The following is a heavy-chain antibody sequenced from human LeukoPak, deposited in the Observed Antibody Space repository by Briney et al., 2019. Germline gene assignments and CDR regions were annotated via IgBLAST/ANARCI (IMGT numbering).Heavy chain of an antibody. Sequence: PSETLSLTCTVSGGSISSYYWSWIRQPPGKGLEWIGYIYYSGSTNYYPSLNSRVIISVDTSKNQFSLKLSSVTAADTAVYYCARAFTSYDFWSGYYPFDYWGQGTLVTVSS. V-gene: IGHV4-59*08. CDR2: IYYSGST. J-gene: IGHJ4*02. CDR1: GGSISSYY. D-gene: IGHD3-3*01. CDR3: ARAFTSYDFWSGYYPFDY.